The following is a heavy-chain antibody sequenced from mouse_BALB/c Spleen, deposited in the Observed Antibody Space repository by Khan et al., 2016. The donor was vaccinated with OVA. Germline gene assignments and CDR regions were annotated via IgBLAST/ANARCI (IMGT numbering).Heavy chain of an antibody. V-gene: IGHV1S135*01. J-gene: IGHJ3*01. D-gene: IGHD1-1*01. Sequence: VQLQQPGPELMKPGASVKISCKASGYSFSTYYIHWVTRSHGKTLEWIGYIDPFNGDTTYNQKFKGKATLTVDKSSSTAYMHLTSLTSEDSAVYYRARHGSTSWLAYWGQGTLVTVSA. CDR3: ARHGSTSWLAY. CDR1: GYSFSTYY. CDR2: IDPFNGDT.